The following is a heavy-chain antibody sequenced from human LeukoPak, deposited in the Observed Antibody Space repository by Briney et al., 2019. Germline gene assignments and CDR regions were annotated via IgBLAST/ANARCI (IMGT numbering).Heavy chain of an antibody. J-gene: IGHJ6*03. CDR3: AKDGYSYGGSYMDV. D-gene: IGHD5-18*01. V-gene: IGHV3-33*06. CDR2: IWYDGSNK. CDR1: GFTFSSYG. Sequence: GGSLRLSCAAPGFTFSSYGMHWVRQAPGKGLEWVAVIWYDGSNKYYADSVKGRFTISRDNSKDTLYLQMNSLRAEDTAVYYCAKDGYSYGGSYMDVWGKGTTVTVSS.